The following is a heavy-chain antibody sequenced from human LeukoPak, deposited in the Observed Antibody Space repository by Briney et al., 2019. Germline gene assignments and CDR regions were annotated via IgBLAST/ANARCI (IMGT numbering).Heavy chain of an antibody. J-gene: IGHJ4*02. Sequence: GESLKISCKGSGYSFTTYWVGWVRQMPGKGLEWMGFIYPGDSDTRYSPSFQGQVTISADKSISTAYLQWSTLKASDTATYYCARRAGYSGSYSVDYWGQGTLVTVSS. V-gene: IGHV5-51*01. CDR2: IYPGDSDT. CDR3: ARRAGYSGSYSVDY. D-gene: IGHD3-10*01. CDR1: GYSFTTYW.